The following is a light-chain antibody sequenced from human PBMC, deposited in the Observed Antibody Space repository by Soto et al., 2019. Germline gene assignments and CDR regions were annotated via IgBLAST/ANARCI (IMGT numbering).Light chain of an antibody. Sequence: DIQMTQSPSSLSASVGDRVTITCRASQSISSYLNWYQQKPGKAPNLLIDAASSLQSGVPSRFSGSGSGTDFTLTISSLQPEDFATYYCQQSYSSLITVGQGTRLEIK. CDR1: QSISSY. V-gene: IGKV1-39*01. J-gene: IGKJ5*01. CDR3: QQSYSSLIT. CDR2: AAS.